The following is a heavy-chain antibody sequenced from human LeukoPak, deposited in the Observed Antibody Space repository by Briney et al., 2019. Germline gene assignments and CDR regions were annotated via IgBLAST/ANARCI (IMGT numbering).Heavy chain of an antibody. CDR2: ISDSSSIT. J-gene: IGHJ6*02. CDR3: AKVIRGGYGMDV. CDR1: GFTFSSFG. Sequence: GGSLRLSCAASGFTFSSFGMNWVRQAPGKGLEWVSYISDSSSITYYAGSVKGRFTISRDNAKNSLSLQLNSLRDEDTAVYFCAKVIRGGYGMDVWGQGTTVTVSS. V-gene: IGHV3-48*02. D-gene: IGHD3-10*01.